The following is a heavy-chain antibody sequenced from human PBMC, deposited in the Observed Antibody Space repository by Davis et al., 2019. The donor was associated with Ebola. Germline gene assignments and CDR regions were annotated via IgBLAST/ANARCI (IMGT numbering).Heavy chain of an antibody. V-gene: IGHV4-61*01. Sequence: PSETLSLTCTVSGGSIRSSTYYWGWIRQPPGKGLEWIGYIYYSGSTNYNPSLKSRVTISVDTSKNQFSLKLSSVTAADTAVYYCARDRGDTGFDYWGQGTLVTVSS. CDR2: IYYSGST. CDR3: ARDRGDTGFDY. D-gene: IGHD5-18*01. CDR1: GGSIRSSTYY. J-gene: IGHJ4*02.